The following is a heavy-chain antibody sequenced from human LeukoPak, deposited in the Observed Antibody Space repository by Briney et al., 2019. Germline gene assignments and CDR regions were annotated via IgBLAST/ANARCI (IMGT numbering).Heavy chain of an antibody. CDR3: ARKLYYYGTSPAGWFGP. CDR2: IKQDGSDE. J-gene: IGHJ5*02. Sequence: GGSLRFSCEVSGFIFSTYWMTWVRQAPGKGLEWVATIKQDGSDEYYVDSVKGRFTISRDNAKNSLYLQMDGLRAEDTAVYHCARKLYYYGTSPAGWFGPWGQGTLVTVSS. D-gene: IGHD3-22*01. V-gene: IGHV3-7*01. CDR1: GFIFSTYW.